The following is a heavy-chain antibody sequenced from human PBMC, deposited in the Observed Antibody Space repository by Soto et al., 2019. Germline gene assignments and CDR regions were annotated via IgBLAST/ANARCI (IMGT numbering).Heavy chain of an antibody. CDR1: GYTFTSYY. CDR2: INPSGGST. V-gene: IGHV1-46*01. CDR3: ARCSLAATPLCWFDP. J-gene: IGHJ5*02. D-gene: IGHD2-15*01. Sequence: VASVKVSCKASGYTFTSYYMHWVRQAPGQGLEWMGIINPSGGSTSYAQKFQGRVTMTRDTSTSTVYMELSSLRSEDTAVYYCARCSLAATPLCWFDPWGQGTLVTVSS.